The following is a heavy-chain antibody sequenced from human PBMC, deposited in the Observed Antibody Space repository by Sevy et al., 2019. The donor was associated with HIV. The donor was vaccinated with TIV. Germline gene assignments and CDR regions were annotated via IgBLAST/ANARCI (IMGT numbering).Heavy chain of an antibody. CDR3: AKDQGASSGYSPKYFQH. V-gene: IGHV3-23*01. Sequence: GGSLRLSCAASGFTFSSYAMSWVRQAPGKGLEWVSAISGSGGSTYYADSVKGRFTISRDNSKNTLYLQMNSLRAEDTAVYYCAKDQGASSGYSPKYFQHWGQGTLVTVS. J-gene: IGHJ1*01. CDR1: GFTFSSYA. D-gene: IGHD3-22*01. CDR2: ISGSGGST.